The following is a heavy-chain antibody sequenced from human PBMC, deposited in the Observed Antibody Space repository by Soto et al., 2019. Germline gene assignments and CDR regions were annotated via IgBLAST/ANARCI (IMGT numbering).Heavy chain of an antibody. Sequence: QVQLVQSGAEVKKPGASVKVSCKASGYTFTSYGISWVRQAPGQGLEWMGWIRAYNGNTNYAQKLQGRVTMNTDTCTSTADMALRSLRADDTAVYYCARDRPTRDVGGQGTTFTVSS. CDR1: GYTFTSYG. V-gene: IGHV1-18*01. CDR2: IRAYNGNT. CDR3: ARDRPTRDV. J-gene: IGHJ6*02.